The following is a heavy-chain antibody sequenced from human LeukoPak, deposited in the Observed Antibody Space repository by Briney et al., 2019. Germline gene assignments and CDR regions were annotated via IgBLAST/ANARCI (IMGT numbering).Heavy chain of an antibody. CDR3: ARGTYSSGWYEGGNWFDP. CDR2: ISSSSSYI. D-gene: IGHD6-19*01. CDR1: GFTFSSYS. J-gene: IGHJ5*02. V-gene: IGHV3-21*01. Sequence: GGSLRLSCAASGFTFSSYSMNWVRQAPGKGLEWVSSISSSSSYIYYADSVKGRLTISRDNAKNSLYLQMNSLRAEDTAVYYCARGTYSSGWYEGGNWFDPWGQGTLVTVSS.